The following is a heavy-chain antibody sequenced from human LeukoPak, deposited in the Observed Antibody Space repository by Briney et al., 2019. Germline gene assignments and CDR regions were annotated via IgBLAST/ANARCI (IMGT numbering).Heavy chain of an antibody. CDR1: GGSFSGYY. D-gene: IGHD6-6*01. CDR3: ARGSIAARPMDY. J-gene: IGHJ4*02. Sequence: SETLSLTCAVYGGSFSGYYWSWIRQPPGKGLEWIGEINHSGGTNYNPSLKSRVTISVDTSKNQFSLKLSSVTAADTAVYYCARGSIAARPMDYWGPGTLVTVSS. CDR2: INHSGGT. V-gene: IGHV4-34*01.